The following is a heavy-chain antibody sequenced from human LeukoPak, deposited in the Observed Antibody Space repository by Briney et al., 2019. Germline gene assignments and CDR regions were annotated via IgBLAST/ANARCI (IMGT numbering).Heavy chain of an antibody. V-gene: IGHV4-59*08. CDR2: TSYSGST. CDR1: GGSIKNSY. Sequence: PSETLSLTCTVSGGSIKNSYWSWVRQPPGKGLEWIWYTSYSGSTNYNPSLKSRVTMSVDTSTDQFSLRLISVTAADTAVYYCARTVSGDYYGMDVWGQGTTVTVSS. D-gene: IGHD1-26*01. CDR3: ARTVSGDYYGMDV. J-gene: IGHJ6*02.